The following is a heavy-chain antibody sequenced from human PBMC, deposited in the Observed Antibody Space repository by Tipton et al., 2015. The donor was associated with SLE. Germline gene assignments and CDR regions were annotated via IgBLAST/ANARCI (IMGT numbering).Heavy chain of an antibody. J-gene: IGHJ6*02. CDR1: GGSISSYY. CDR2: IYYSGST. D-gene: IGHD5-12*01. Sequence: TLSLTCTVSGGSISSYYWSWIRQPPGKGLEWIGYIYYSGSTNYNPSLKSRVTISVDTSKNQFSLKLSSVTAADTAVYYCARDAHREYSGYDDIYCYYGMDVWGQGTTVTVSS. CDR3: ARDAHREYSGYDDIYCYYGMDV. V-gene: IGHV4-59*01.